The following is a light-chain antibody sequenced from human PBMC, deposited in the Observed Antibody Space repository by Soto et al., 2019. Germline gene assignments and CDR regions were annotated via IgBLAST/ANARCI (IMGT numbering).Light chain of an antibody. Sequence: QSPGTLSLSPXXRATLSCXASQSVSSSYLAWYQQKPGQAPRLLIYGASSRATGIPDRFSGSGSGTDFTLTISRLEPEDFAVYYCQQYGSSRWTFGQGTKVEIK. CDR3: QQYGSSRWT. J-gene: IGKJ1*01. V-gene: IGKV3-20*01. CDR2: GAS. CDR1: QSVSSSY.